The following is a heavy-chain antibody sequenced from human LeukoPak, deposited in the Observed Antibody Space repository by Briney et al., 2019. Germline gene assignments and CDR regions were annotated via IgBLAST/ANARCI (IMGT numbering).Heavy chain of an antibody. J-gene: IGHJ4*02. Sequence: ASVKVSCKVSGYTFTDYYMHWVQQAPGKGLEWMRLVDPEDGETIYAEKFQGRVTITADTSTDTAYMELSSLRSEDTAVYYCATGNSGYSGYDTNLYFDYWGQGTLVTVSS. D-gene: IGHD5-12*01. V-gene: IGHV1-69-2*01. CDR1: GYTFTDYY. CDR3: ATGNSGYSGYDTNLYFDY. CDR2: VDPEDGET.